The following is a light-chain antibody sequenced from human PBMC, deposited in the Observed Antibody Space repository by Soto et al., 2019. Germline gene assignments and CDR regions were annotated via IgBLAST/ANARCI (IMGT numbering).Light chain of an antibody. V-gene: IGKV1-12*01. CDR2: AAS. CDR1: QGIASW. Sequence: DIQMTQSPSSVSASVGDRVTITCRASQGIASWLAWYQRKPRKAPNLLIYAASSLQSGVPSRFSGSGSGTDFTLTISSLQPEDFATYYCQQANSFPRVTFGPGTKVDIK. J-gene: IGKJ3*01. CDR3: QQANSFPRVT.